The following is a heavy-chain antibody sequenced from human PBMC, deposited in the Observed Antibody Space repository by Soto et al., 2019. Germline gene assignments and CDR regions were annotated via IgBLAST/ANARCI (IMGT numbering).Heavy chain of an antibody. V-gene: IGHV1-3*01. D-gene: IGHD2-21*01. CDR1: GYTFTNYA. Sequence: ASVKVSCKASGYTFTNYAIHWVRQAPGQRLEWMGWTSADNGNTKYSQKLQGRVTMTRDTSTSTAYMELRSLRSDDTAVYYCARCGGDCQYYYYYYMDVWGKGTTVTVSS. CDR3: ARCGGDCQYYYYYYMDV. CDR2: TSADNGNT. J-gene: IGHJ6*03.